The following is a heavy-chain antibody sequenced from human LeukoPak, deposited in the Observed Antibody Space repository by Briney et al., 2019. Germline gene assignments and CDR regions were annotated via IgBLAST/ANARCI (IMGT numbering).Heavy chain of an antibody. D-gene: IGHD5-18*01. CDR3: AGNVDTAMVTGFDY. CDR1: GGSISSSSYY. CDR2: IYYSGST. V-gene: IGHV4-39*01. Sequence: SETLSLTCTVSGGSISSSSYYWGWIRQPPGKGLEWIGSIYYSGSTYYNPSLKSRVTISVDTSKNQFSLKLSSVTAADTAVYYCAGNVDTAMVTGFDYWGQGTLVTVSS. J-gene: IGHJ4*02.